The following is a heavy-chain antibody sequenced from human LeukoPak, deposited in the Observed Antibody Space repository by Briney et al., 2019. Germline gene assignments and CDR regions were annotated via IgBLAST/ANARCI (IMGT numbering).Heavy chain of an antibody. CDR1: GGSISSYY. J-gene: IGHJ4*02. Sequence: PSETLSLTCTVSGGSISSYYWSWIRQPPGKGLEWIGYIYYSGSTNYNPSLKSRVTISVDTSKNQFSLKLSSVTAADTAVYYCAKDHSSGYYPEPFDYWGQGTLVTVSS. CDR3: AKDHSSGYYPEPFDY. CDR2: IYYSGST. V-gene: IGHV4-59*01. D-gene: IGHD3-22*01.